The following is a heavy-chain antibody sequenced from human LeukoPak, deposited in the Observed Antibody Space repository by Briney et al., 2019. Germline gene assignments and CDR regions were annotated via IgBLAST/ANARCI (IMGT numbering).Heavy chain of an antibody. D-gene: IGHD6-13*01. CDR3: ARDQVRWYLGGQYNWFDP. V-gene: IGHV3-9*01. J-gene: IGHJ5*02. CDR1: GFTFDDYA. Sequence: GGSLRLSCAASGFTFDDYAMHWVRQAPGKGLEWVSGISWNSGSIGYVDSVKGRFTISRDNAKNSLYLQMNSLRAEDTAVYYCARDQVRWYLGGQYNWFDPWGQGTLVTVSS. CDR2: ISWNSGSI.